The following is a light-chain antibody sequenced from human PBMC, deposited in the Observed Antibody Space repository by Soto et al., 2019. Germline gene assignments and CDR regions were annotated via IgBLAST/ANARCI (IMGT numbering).Light chain of an antibody. CDR2: GAS. Sequence: EIVMTQSPATLSVSPGERATLSCRASQSVSSNLAWYQQKPGQAPRLLIYGASTRATGIPARFSGSGSGTEFTLPISSLQSEDFAVYYCQQHNNWPGFGQGTKVEIK. J-gene: IGKJ1*01. V-gene: IGKV3-15*01. CDR3: QQHNNWPG. CDR1: QSVSSN.